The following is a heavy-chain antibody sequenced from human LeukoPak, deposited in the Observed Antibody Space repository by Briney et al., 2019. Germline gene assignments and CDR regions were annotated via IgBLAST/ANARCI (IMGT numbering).Heavy chain of an antibody. CDR3: ARDAEFSTITFGDY. CDR2: IKYDGSKE. J-gene: IGHJ4*02. CDR1: GSTFSNYW. Sequence: PGGSLRLSCAASGSTFSNYWVSWVRQAPGKGLEWVANIKYDGSKEYYVDSVEGRFTISRDNAKNSLFLQMNGLRAEDTAVYYCARDAEFSTITFGDYWGQGTLVTVSS. V-gene: IGHV3-7*01. D-gene: IGHD3-16*01.